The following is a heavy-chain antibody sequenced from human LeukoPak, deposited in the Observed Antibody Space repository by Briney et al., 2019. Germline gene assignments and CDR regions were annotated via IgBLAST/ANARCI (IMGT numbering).Heavy chain of an antibody. D-gene: IGHD3-10*01. CDR2: INAYNGNT. CDR3: RGEKPYDY. J-gene: IGHJ4*02. V-gene: IGHV1-18*01. Sequence: ASVKVSCKTSGYTFTYYVISWVRQAPGHGLEWMGWINAYNGNTNDAQKFQGRVTMTTDTSTSTAYMELRSLRSDDTAVYCARGEKPYDYWGQGTLVSVSS. CDR1: GYTFTYYV.